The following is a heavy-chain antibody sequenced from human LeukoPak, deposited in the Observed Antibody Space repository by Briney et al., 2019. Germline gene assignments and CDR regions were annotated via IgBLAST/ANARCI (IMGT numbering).Heavy chain of an antibody. J-gene: IGHJ4*02. D-gene: IGHD2-2*01. Sequence: GGSLRLSCAASGFTFSSYAMSWVRQAPGKGLEWVSAISGSGGSTYYADSVKGRFTISRDNSKNTLYLQMNSLRAEGTAVYYCAKPPYCSSTSCFDFDYWGQGTLVTVSS. CDR3: AKPPYCSSTSCFDFDY. CDR2: ISGSGGST. V-gene: IGHV3-23*01. CDR1: GFTFSSYA.